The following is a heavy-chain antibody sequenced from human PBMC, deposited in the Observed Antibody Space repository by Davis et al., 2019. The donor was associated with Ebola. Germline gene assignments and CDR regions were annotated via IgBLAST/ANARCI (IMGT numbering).Heavy chain of an antibody. Sequence: GESLKISCAASGFTVSSNYMSWVRQAPGKGLEWVSVIYSGGSTYYADSVKGRFTISRDNSKNTLYLQMNSLRAEDTAVYYCARIGEWYYYGMDVWGQGTTVTVSS. V-gene: IGHV3-53*01. D-gene: IGHD3-10*01. CDR2: IYSGGST. J-gene: IGHJ6*02. CDR3: ARIGEWYYYGMDV. CDR1: GFTVSSNY.